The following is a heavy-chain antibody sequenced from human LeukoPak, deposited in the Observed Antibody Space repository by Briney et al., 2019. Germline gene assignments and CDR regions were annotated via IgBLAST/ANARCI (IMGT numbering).Heavy chain of an antibody. J-gene: IGHJ3*02. CDR2: ISGDGSAT. CDR1: GFTFDDYA. CDR3: AKDWAVTPRRGDAFDI. Sequence: GGSLRLSCAASGFTFDDYAMHWVRQAPGKGLEWVSLISGDGSATYYADSVKGRFTISRDNSKNPLYVQMNSLRTEDTALYYCAKDWAVTPRRGDAFDIWGQGTMVTVSS. D-gene: IGHD4-17*01. V-gene: IGHV3-43*02.